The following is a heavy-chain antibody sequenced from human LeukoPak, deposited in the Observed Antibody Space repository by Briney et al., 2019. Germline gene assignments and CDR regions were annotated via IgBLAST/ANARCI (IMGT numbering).Heavy chain of an antibody. V-gene: IGHV3-74*01. CDR3: ARETYYDSDAFDI. CDR2: INSDGSST. Sequence: GGSLRLSCAASGFTFSSFPMHWVRQAPGKGLVWVSRINSDGSSTSYADSVKGRFTISRDNAKNTLYLQMNSLRAEDTAVYYCARETYYDSDAFDIWGQGTMVTVSS. CDR1: GFTFSSFP. D-gene: IGHD3-22*01. J-gene: IGHJ3*02.